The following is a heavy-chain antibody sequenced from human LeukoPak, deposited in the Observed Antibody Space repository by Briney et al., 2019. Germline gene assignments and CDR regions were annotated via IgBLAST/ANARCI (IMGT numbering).Heavy chain of an antibody. V-gene: IGHV3-11*01. CDR2: ISSSGTTI. CDR3: VARPQLDY. Sequence: GGSLRLSCAASGFTFSDYYMSWIRQAPGKGLELISYISSSGTTIYYADSVKGRFTISRDNAKNSLYLQMYSLRAEDTAIYYCVARPQLDYWGQGTLVTVSS. J-gene: IGHJ4*02. CDR1: GFTFSDYY. D-gene: IGHD1-1*01.